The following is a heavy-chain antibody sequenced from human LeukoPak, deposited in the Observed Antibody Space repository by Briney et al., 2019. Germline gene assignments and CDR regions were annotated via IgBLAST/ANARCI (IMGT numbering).Heavy chain of an antibody. J-gene: IGHJ5*02. Sequence: SQTLSLTCAISGDSVSSNSAAWNWIRQSPSRGLEWLGRTYYRSKWYNDYAVSVKSRITINPDTSKNQFSLKLSSVTAADTAVYYCARELSPPYNWFDPWGQGILVTVSS. CDR2: TYYRSKWYN. CDR3: ARELSPPYNWFDP. V-gene: IGHV6-1*01. D-gene: IGHD3-16*01. CDR1: GDSVSSNSAA.